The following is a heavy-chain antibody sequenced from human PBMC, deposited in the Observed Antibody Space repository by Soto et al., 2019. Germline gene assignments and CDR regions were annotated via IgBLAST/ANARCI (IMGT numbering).Heavy chain of an antibody. Sequence: WGSLRLSCAASGFTFSSYWMHWVRQAPGKGLVWVSRINSDGSSTGYADSVMGRFTISRDNAKNTLYLQMNSLRAEDTAVYYCARDQGYCSGGSCYVAGYWGQGTLVTVSS. V-gene: IGHV3-74*01. J-gene: IGHJ4*02. D-gene: IGHD2-15*01. CDR1: GFTFSSYW. CDR3: ARDQGYCSGGSCYVAGY. CDR2: INSDGSST.